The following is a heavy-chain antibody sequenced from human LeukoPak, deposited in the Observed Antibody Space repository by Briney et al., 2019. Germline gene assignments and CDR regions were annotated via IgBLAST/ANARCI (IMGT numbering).Heavy chain of an antibody. CDR1: GXTFSSYS. Sequence: GGSLRLSWAASGXTFSSYSMNWVRQAPGKGLESVSSISSSSSYIYYADSVKGRFTISRDNAKNSLYLQMNSLRAADTAVYYCARALPSPLYSGSYADAFDIWGQGTMVTVS. V-gene: IGHV3-21*01. D-gene: IGHD1-26*01. CDR3: ARALPSPLYSGSYADAFDI. CDR2: ISSSSSYI. J-gene: IGHJ3*02.